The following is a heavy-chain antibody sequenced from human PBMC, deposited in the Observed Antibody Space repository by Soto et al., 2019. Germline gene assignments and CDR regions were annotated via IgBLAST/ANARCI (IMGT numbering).Heavy chain of an antibody. CDR3: ARLGGDTSDLEY. CDR2: IYPVDSYT. CDR1: GYILTSYW. D-gene: IGHD3-16*01. Sequence: PVESLNISFNGSGYILTSYWIAWVLQMPGKGLEWMGIIYPVDSYTIYSPSFQGQVTISADKSVSTAHLQWSSLKASHAPMYYCARLGGDTSDLEYWGQGTMLTVPS. J-gene: IGHJ4*02. V-gene: IGHV5-51*01.